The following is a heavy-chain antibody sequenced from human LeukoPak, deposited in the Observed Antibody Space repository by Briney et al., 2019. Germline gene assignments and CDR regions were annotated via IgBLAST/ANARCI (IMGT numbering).Heavy chain of an antibody. CDR2: MNPNSGNT. J-gene: IGHJ4*02. D-gene: IGHD2-2*01. CDR1: GYTFTSYD. Sequence: ASVKVSCKASGYTFTSYDINWVRQATGQGLEWMGWMNPNSGNTGYAQKFQGRVTMTRNTSISTAYMELSSLRSEDTGVYYCAREGHASVGSTSCYDYWGQGTLVTVSS. V-gene: IGHV1-8*01. CDR3: AREGHASVGSTSCYDY.